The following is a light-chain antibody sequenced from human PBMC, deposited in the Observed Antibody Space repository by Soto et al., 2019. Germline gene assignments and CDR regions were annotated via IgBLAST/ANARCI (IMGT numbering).Light chain of an antibody. J-gene: IGKJ5*01. CDR2: GAS. CDR1: QTVSSYY. Sequence: FKQSPDTLSLSTGERATLSCSASQTVSSYYLGWCQQRPGQAPRLLIYGASTRAAGIPDRFSGSGSGTDFTLTITRLEPEDSAVYFCQQYTGPPTTFGQGTRLEI. V-gene: IGKV3-20*01. CDR3: QQYTGPPTT.